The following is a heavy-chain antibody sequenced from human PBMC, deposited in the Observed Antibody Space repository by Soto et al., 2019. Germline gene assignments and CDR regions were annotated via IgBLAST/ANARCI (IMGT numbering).Heavy chain of an antibody. D-gene: IGHD2-15*01. CDR2: IKQDGSEK. CDR3: ARVGGRCYGY. J-gene: IGHJ4*02. Sequence: GGSLRLSCAASGFTFNSYWMSWVRQAPGKGLEWVANIKQDGSEKYYVDSVKGRFTISRDNAEDSLYLQMNSLTADDAGVYYCARVGGRCYGYWGQGALVTVSS. CDR1: GFTFNSYW. V-gene: IGHV3-7*04.